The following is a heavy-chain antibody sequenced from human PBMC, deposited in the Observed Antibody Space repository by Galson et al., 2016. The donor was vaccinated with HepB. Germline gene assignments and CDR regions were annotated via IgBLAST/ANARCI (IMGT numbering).Heavy chain of an antibody. CDR2: ISYDGSNK. Sequence: SLRLSCAASGFTFSYYTMHWVRQAPGKGLEWVAVISYDGSNKNYADSVKGRFTISRDNSRNTLYLQMNRLRAEDTAVYYCARGYYYSWGQGTLVTVSS. CDR3: ARGYYYS. J-gene: IGHJ4*02. D-gene: IGHD3-22*01. CDR1: GFTFSYYT. V-gene: IGHV3-30*04.